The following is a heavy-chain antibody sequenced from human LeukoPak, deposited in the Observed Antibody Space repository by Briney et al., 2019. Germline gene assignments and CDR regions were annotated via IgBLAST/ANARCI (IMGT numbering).Heavy chain of an antibody. J-gene: IGHJ6*02. V-gene: IGHV1-18*01. CDR2: ISAYNGNT. Sequence: ASVKVSCKASGGTFSSYAISWVRQAPGQGLEWMGWISAYNGNTNYAQKLQGRVTMTTDTSTSTAYMELRSLRSDDTAVYYCARVFWVRYFDWSYYYYYGMDVWGQGTTVTVSS. CDR1: GGTFSSYA. CDR3: ARVFWVRYFDWSYYYYYGMDV. D-gene: IGHD3-9*01.